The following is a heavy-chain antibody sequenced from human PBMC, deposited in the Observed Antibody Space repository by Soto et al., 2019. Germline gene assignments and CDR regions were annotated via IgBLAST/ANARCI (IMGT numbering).Heavy chain of an antibody. Sequence: ASVKVSCKASGGTFSSYAISWVRQAPGQGLEWMGGIIPIFGTANYAQKFQGRVTITADESTSTAYMELSSLRSEDTAVYYCARGLVPAAIVSYWGQGTLVTVSS. CDR3: ARGLVPAAIVSY. V-gene: IGHV1-69*13. CDR2: IIPIFGTA. D-gene: IGHD2-2*02. CDR1: GGTFSSYA. J-gene: IGHJ4*02.